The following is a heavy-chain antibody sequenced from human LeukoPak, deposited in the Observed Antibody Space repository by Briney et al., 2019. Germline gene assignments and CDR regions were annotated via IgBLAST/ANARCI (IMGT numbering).Heavy chain of an antibody. CDR1: GFTFSDYY. Sequence: PGGSLRLSCAASGFTFSDYYMSWIRQAPGKGLEWASYISPSSSNINYADSVKGRFTISRDNAKNSLSLQMNSLRDEDTALYYCARDTGDYYFDYWGQGTLVTVSS. D-gene: IGHD4-17*01. CDR3: ARDTGDYYFDY. CDR2: ISPSSSNI. J-gene: IGHJ4*02. V-gene: IGHV3-11*06.